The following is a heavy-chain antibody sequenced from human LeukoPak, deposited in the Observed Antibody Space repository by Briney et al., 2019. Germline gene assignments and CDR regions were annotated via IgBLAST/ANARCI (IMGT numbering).Heavy chain of an antibody. CDR1: EFTFSSYW. D-gene: IGHD6-19*01. Sequence: GGSLRLSCAASEFTFSSYWMHWVRQAPGKGLVWVSRIKSDGSTTSYADSVKGRFTISRDNAKNTLFLQMNSLRAEDTAVYYCAKGTQRGNSGWGYFFDQWGQGTLVTVSS. CDR3: AKGTQRGNSGWGYFFDQ. V-gene: IGHV3-74*01. J-gene: IGHJ4*02. CDR2: IKSDGSTT.